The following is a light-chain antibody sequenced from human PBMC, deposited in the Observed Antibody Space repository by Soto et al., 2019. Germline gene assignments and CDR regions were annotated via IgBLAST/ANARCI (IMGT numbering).Light chain of an antibody. CDR1: QSVRSNY. Sequence: EIVLTQSPGTLSLSPGEGATLSCRASQSVRSNYLAWYQQKPGQAPRLLIYGASSRATGIPDRFSGSGSGTDFTLNISRLEPEDFAVYYCQHYGGSPLYTFGQGTKLEIK. J-gene: IGKJ2*01. V-gene: IGKV3-20*01. CDR3: QHYGGSPLYT. CDR2: GAS.